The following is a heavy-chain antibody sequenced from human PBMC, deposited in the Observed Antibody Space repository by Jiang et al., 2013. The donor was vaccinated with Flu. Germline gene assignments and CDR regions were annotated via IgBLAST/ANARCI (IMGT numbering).Heavy chain of an antibody. J-gene: IGHJ4*02. D-gene: IGHD3-16*01. CDR3: ARQVPDDYVWGMPLYYFDY. Sequence: LLKPSETLSLTCTVSGGSISSSSYYWGWIRQPPGKGLEWIGSIYYSGSTYYNPSLKSRVTISVDTSKNQFSLKLSSVTAADTAVYYCARQVPDDYVWGMPLYYFDYWGQGTLVAVSS. CDR2: IYYSGST. CDR1: GGSISSSSYY. V-gene: IGHV4-39*01.